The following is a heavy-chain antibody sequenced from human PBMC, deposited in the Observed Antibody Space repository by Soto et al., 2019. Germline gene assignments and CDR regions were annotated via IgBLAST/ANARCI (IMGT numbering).Heavy chain of an antibody. Sequence: QVHLVQSGAEVKKPGASVKVSCKGSGYGFTTYGITWVRQAPGQGLEWMAWISAHNGNTNYAQKVQGRVTVTRDTSTSTADMELRNLGSDDTAVYYCARGRDGDYWGQGALVTVSS. CDR1: GYGFTTYG. D-gene: IGHD6-6*01. CDR2: ISAHNGNT. J-gene: IGHJ4*02. CDR3: ARGRDGDY. V-gene: IGHV1-18*01.